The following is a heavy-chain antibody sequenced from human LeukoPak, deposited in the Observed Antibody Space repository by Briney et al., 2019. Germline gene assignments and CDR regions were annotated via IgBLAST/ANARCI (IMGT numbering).Heavy chain of an antibody. J-gene: IGHJ4*02. D-gene: IGHD1-26*01. CDR1: GYSISSDYY. CDR3: ARGKSRGSHIDY. V-gene: IGHV4-38-2*02. CDR2: IYHSGST. Sequence: SETLSLTCTVSGYSISSDYYWGWIRQPPGKGLKWIGSIYHSGSTYYKPSLKSRVTISVDTSKNQFSLRLRSVTAADTAVYYCARGKSRGSHIDYWGQGTLVTVSS.